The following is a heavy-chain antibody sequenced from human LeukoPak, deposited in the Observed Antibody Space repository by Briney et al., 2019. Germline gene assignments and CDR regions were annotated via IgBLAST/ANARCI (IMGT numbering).Heavy chain of an antibody. CDR2: INPSGGST. CDR3: AREADYYDSSGPFDY. V-gene: IGHV1-46*01. D-gene: IGHD3-22*01. CDR1: GYTFTNNY. J-gene: IGHJ4*02. Sequence: ASVKVSCKASGYTFTNNYIHWARQAPGQGLEWMGIINPSGGSTSYAQKFQGRVTMTRDTSTSTVYMELSSLRSEDTAVYYCAREADYYDSSGPFDYWGQGTLVTVSS.